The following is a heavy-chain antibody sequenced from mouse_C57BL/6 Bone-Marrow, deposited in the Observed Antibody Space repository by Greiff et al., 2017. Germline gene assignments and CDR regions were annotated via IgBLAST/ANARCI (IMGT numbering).Heavy chain of an antibody. CDR1: GYTFTSYG. Sequence: VQLVESGAELARPGASVKLSCKASGYTFTSYGISWVKQRTGQGLEWIGEIYPRSGNTYYNEKFKGKATLTADKSSSTAYMELRSLTSEDSAVYFCARNYYGSSSFVWGTGTTVTVSS. CDR3: ARNYYGSSSFV. J-gene: IGHJ1*03. D-gene: IGHD1-1*01. CDR2: IYPRSGNT. V-gene: IGHV1-81*01.